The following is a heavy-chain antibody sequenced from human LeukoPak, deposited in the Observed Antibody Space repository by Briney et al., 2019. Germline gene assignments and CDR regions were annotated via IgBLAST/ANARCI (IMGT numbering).Heavy chain of an antibody. CDR1: GGTFSSYA. Sequence: SVKVSCKASGGTFSSYANSWVRQAPGQGLEWMGGIIPIFGTANYAQKFQGRVTITADKSTSTAYMELSSLRSEDTAVYYCAKECDSSGWYDADYWGQGSLVTVSS. CDR2: IIPIFGTA. J-gene: IGHJ4*02. V-gene: IGHV1-69*06. CDR3: AKECDSSGWYDADY. D-gene: IGHD6-19*01.